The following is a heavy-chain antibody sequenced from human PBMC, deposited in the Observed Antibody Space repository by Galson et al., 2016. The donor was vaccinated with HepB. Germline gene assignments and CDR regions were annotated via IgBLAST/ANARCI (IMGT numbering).Heavy chain of an antibody. D-gene: IGHD2-15*01. CDR3: ATERDCSGGGGYSGPDAFDL. Sequence: SLRLSCAASGFIFNNYEVNWVRQAPGRGLEWVSYISSSGSTIYYADSVKGRFTISRDNGKNSLYLQMNSLRAEDTALYYCATERDCSGGGGYSGPDAFDLWGQGTMVTVSS. J-gene: IGHJ3*01. CDR1: GFIFNNYE. CDR2: ISSSGSTI. V-gene: IGHV3-48*03.